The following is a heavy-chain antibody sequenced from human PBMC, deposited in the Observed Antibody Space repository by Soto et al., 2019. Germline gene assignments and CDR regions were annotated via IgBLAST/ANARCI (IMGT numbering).Heavy chain of an antibody. CDR3: ARGDIVVVPAGGYWFDP. J-gene: IGHJ5*02. CDR1: GGSISSGDYY. Sequence: SETLSLTCTVSGGSISSGDYYWSWIRQPPGKGLEWIGYIYYSGSTYYNPSLKSRVTISVDTSKNQFSLKLSSVTAADTAVYYCARGDIVVVPAGGYWFDPWGQGTRVTVPQ. CDR2: IYYSGST. D-gene: IGHD2-2*01. V-gene: IGHV4-30-4*01.